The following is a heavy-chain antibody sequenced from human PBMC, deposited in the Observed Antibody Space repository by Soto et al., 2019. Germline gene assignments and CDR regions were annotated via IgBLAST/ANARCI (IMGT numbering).Heavy chain of an antibody. CDR1: GDTFSTYT. Sequence: SVKVSCKASGDTFSTYTISWVRQAPGQGLEWMGGIIPIFGTANYAQKFQGRVTITADESTSTAYMELSSLRSEDTAVYYCAGPPELTRIYYYYGMDVWGQGTTVTVSS. CDR3: AGPPELTRIYYYYGMDV. D-gene: IGHD1-7*01. J-gene: IGHJ6*02. V-gene: IGHV1-69*13. CDR2: IIPIFGTA.